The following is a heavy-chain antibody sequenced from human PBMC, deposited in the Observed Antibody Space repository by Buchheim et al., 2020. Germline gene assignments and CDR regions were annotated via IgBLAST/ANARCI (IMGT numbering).Heavy chain of an antibody. Sequence: QVQLVESGGGVVQPGRSLRLSCAASGFTFRNYGMHWVRQAPGKGLEWVAVISYDGNNKYYADSVKGRFTISRDNSKNTLYLQMNSLRPEDTAVYYCAKDLTIIGVVNVDYWGQGTL. D-gene: IGHD3-3*01. CDR2: ISYDGNNK. CDR1: GFTFRNYG. J-gene: IGHJ4*02. CDR3: AKDLTIIGVVNVDY. V-gene: IGHV3-30*18.